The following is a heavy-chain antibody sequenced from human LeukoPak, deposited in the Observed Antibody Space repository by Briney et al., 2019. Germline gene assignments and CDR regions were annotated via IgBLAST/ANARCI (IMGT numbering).Heavy chain of an antibody. D-gene: IGHD3-16*01. CDR1: GSTFSSYA. CDR3: ARERFRGGEGAFDI. J-gene: IGHJ3*02. Sequence: GGSLRLSCAASGSTFSSYAMHWVRQAPGKGPEWVAVISYDGSNKYYAASVKGRFTISRDNSKNTLYLQMNSLRAEDAAVYYCARERFRGGEGAFDIWGQGTMVTVSS. CDR2: ISYDGSNK. V-gene: IGHV3-30-3*01.